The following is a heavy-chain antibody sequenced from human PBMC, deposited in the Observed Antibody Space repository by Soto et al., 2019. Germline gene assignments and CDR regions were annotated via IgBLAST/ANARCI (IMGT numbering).Heavy chain of an antibody. CDR3: ARSITIFGVVNLYYYYYGMDV. V-gene: IGHV4-34*01. J-gene: IGHJ6*02. D-gene: IGHD3-3*01. Sequence: ETLSLTCAVYGGSFSGYYWSWIRQPPGKGLEWIGEINHSGSTNYNPSLKSRVTISVDTSKNQFSLKLSSATAADTAVYYCARSITIFGVVNLYYYYYGMDVWGQGTTVTVSS. CDR1: GGSFSGYY. CDR2: INHSGST.